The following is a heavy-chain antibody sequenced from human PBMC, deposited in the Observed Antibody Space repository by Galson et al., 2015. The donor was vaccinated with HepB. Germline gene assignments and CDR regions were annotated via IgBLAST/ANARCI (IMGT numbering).Heavy chain of an antibody. J-gene: IGHJ5*02. CDR3: ARDVGGATTLGFDP. CDR2: IYYSGST. D-gene: IGHD1-26*01. CDR1: GGSISSYY. V-gene: IGHV4-59*01. Sequence: SETLSLTCTVSGGSISSYYWSWIRQPPGKGLEWIGYIYYSGSTNYNPSLKSRVTISVDTSKNQFSLKLSSVTAADTAVYYCARDVGGATTLGFDPWGQGTLVTVSS.